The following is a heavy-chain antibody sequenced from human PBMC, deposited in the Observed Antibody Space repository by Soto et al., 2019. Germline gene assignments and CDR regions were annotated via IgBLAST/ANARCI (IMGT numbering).Heavy chain of an antibody. V-gene: IGHV3-7*05. J-gene: IGHJ4*02. CDR3: ARVLRTAAGKFDY. CDR1: GFTFSSYW. Sequence: GGSLRLSCAASGFTFSSYWMSWVRQAPGKGLEWVANIKQDGSEKYYVDSVKGRFTISRDNAKNSLYLQMNSLRAEDTAVYYCARVLRTAAGKFDYWGQGTLVTVSS. D-gene: IGHD6-13*01. CDR2: IKQDGSEK.